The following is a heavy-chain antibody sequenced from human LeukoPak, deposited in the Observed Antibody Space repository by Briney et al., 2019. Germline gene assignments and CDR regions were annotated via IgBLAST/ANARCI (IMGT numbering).Heavy chain of an antibody. J-gene: IGHJ4*02. CDR2: ISSSSSNR. CDR1: GFTFSDYY. Sequence: GGSLRLSCAASGFTFSDYYMSWIRQAPGKRLEWVSYISSSSSNRNYADSVKGRFTISRDNAKNSLYLQMNSLRAEDTAVYYCARAQYYLDSWGQGTLVTVSS. V-gene: IGHV3-11*06. CDR3: ARAQYYLDS.